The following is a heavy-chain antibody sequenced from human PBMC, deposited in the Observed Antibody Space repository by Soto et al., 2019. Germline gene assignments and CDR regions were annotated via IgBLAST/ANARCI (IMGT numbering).Heavy chain of an antibody. CDR3: AKDADSSSSVGDY. V-gene: IGHV3-30*18. D-gene: IGHD6-6*01. CDR1: GFTFSSYG. CDR2: ISYDGSNK. Sequence: GGSLRLSCAASGFTFSSYGMHWVRQAPGKGLEWVAVISYDGSNKYYADSVKGRFTISRDNSKNTLYLQMNSLRAEDTAVYYCAKDADSSSSVGDYWGQGTLVTVSS. J-gene: IGHJ4*02.